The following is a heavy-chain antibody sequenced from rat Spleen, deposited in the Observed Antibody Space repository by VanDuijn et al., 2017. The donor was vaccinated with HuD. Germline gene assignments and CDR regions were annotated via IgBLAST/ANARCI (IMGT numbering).Heavy chain of an antibody. Sequence: EVQLVESGGGLVQPGRSLKLSCAASGFTFSNYYMAWVRLTPMKGLEWVASISPSGGITDYRDSVKGRFTISRDNAKSTLYLQMDSLRSEDTATYYCARQAYSSYWFAYWGQGTLVTVSS. V-gene: IGHV5-25*01. J-gene: IGHJ3*01. D-gene: IGHD1-2*01. CDR3: ARQAYSSYWFAY. CDR2: ISPSGGIT. CDR1: GFTFSNYY.